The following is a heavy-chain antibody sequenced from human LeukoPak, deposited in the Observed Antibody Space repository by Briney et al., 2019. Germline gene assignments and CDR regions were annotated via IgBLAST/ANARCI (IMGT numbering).Heavy chain of an antibody. Sequence: SETLSLTCTVPGGSIRSSSYYWGWIRQPPGKGLEWIGNIYYSGSTWNNPSLKSRVTTSVGTSKNQFSLKVTSVTAADTAVYYCATVVPAARFAYWGQGILVTVSS. CDR1: GGSIRSSSYY. D-gene: IGHD2-2*01. V-gene: IGHV4-39*01. J-gene: IGHJ4*02. CDR3: ATVVPAARFAY. CDR2: IYYSGST.